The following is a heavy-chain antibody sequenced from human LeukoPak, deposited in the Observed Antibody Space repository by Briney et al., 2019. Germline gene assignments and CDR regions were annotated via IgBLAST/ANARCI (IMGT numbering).Heavy chain of an antibody. D-gene: IGHD3-10*01. CDR3: ARVVGSGSYYYYYYMDV. V-gene: IGHV1-18*01. J-gene: IGHJ6*03. CDR2: ISVYNGNT. CDR1: GYTFTSYG. Sequence: GASVKVSCKASGYTFTSYGISWVRQGPGQGHERMGWISVYNGNTNYAQKLQGRVTMTTDTSTSTAYMELRSLRSDDTAVYYCARVVGSGSYYYYYYMDVWGKGTTVTVSS.